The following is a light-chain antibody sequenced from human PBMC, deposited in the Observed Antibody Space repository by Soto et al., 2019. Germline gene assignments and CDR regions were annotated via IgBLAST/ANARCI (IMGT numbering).Light chain of an antibody. Sequence: EVVLTQSPATLSLSPGERATLSCRASQSISSYLAWYQQKPGQAPRLLIYDASNRATGIPARFSGSGSGTDFTLTISSLEPEDLAVYYCQQRSNWPPLYTFGHGTKLEIK. CDR1: QSISSY. CDR3: QQRSNWPPLYT. V-gene: IGKV3-11*01. J-gene: IGKJ2*01. CDR2: DAS.